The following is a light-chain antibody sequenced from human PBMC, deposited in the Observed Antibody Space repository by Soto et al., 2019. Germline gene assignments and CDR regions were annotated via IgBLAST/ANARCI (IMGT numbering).Light chain of an antibody. J-gene: IGKJ4*01. CDR2: GTS. V-gene: IGKV3-15*01. CDR3: QQYNNWLT. Sequence: EIGMTQSPATLSVSPGERVTLSCRASESVSSNLAWYQHKPGQAPRLLIYGTSTRATGIPARFSGSGSGTEFILTISSLQSEDFALYYCQQYNNWLTFGGGTKVEIK. CDR1: ESVSSN.